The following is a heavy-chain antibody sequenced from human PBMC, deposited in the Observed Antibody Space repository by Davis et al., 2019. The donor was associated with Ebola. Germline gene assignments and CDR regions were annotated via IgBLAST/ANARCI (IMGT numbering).Heavy chain of an antibody. V-gene: IGHV3-7*01. CDR3: SRFSRGSIESY. J-gene: IGHJ4*02. D-gene: IGHD6-6*01. CDR1: GFTFSDYY. CDR2: INQDGSQI. Sequence: GGSLRLSCAASGFTFSDYYMSWVRQAPGKGLEWVANINQDGSQINYVDSVRGRFTISRDNAKNALYLQMNSLRVEDTAVYYWSRFSRGSIESYWGQGTLVTVSS.